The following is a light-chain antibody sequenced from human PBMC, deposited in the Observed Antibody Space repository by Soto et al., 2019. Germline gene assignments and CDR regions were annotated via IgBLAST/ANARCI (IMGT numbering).Light chain of an antibody. Sequence: QSALTQPRSVSGSPGQSVTISCSGSSSDVGGYNYVSWYQQQPGKAPKLLIYDVTIRTSGVSDRFSGSKSGSTASLTISDLQAEDDGDYYCCSYAGTYTFFVFGTGTKVTVL. V-gene: IGLV2-11*01. CDR2: DVT. CDR3: CSYAGTYTFFV. J-gene: IGLJ1*01. CDR1: SSDVGGYNY.